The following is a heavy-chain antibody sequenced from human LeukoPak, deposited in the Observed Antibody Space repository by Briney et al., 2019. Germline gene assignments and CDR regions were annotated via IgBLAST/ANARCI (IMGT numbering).Heavy chain of an antibody. CDR3: ANGGFYYDILTGTY. J-gene: IGHJ4*02. CDR1: GFTFSSYA. CDR2: ISGSGGST. D-gene: IGHD3-9*01. Sequence: PGGSLGLSCAASGFTFSSYAMSWVRQAPGKGLEWVSAISGSGGSTYYADSVKGRFTISRDNSKNTLYLQMNSLRAEDTAVYYCANGGFYYDILTGTYWGQGTLVTVSS. V-gene: IGHV3-23*01.